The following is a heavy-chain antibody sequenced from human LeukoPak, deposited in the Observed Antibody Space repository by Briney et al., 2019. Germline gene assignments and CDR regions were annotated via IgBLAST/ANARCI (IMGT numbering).Heavy chain of an antibody. CDR3: AKAPLGRCTGAICYSFDY. CDR2: ISGSDAGT. V-gene: IGHV3-23*01. CDR1: GFSFSNYG. Sequence: GGSLRLSCAASGFSFSNYGMSWVRQAPGKGLEWVSAISGSDAGTYYADSVKGRFTISRDNSKNTLYLQMNSLRAEDAAVYYCAKAPLGRCTGAICYSFDYWGQGTLVTVSS. J-gene: IGHJ4*02. D-gene: IGHD2-8*02.